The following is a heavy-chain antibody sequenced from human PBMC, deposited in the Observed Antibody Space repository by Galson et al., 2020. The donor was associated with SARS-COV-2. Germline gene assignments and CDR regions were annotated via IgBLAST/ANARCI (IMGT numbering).Heavy chain of an antibody. Sequence: GGSLRLSCAASGFTFSSYGMHWVRQAPGKGLEWVAVIWYDGSNKYYADSVKGRFTISRDNSKNTLYLQMNSLRAEDTAVYYCARDLSLGEDCDYWGQGTLVTVSS. CDR1: GFTFSSYG. CDR3: ARDLSLGEDCDY. J-gene: IGHJ4*02. V-gene: IGHV3-33*01. D-gene: IGHD3-16*01. CDR2: IWYDGSNK.